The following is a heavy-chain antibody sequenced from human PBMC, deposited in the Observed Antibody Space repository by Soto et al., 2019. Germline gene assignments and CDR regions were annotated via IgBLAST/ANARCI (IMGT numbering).Heavy chain of an antibody. CDR3: ARNVVVTATHYWYFDL. CDR1: GGTFSSHA. V-gene: IGHV1-69*01. CDR2: IIPIFGTA. D-gene: IGHD2-21*02. Sequence: QVQLVQSGAEVKKPGSSVKVSCKASGGTFSSHAISWVRQAPGQGLEWMGGIIPIFGTANYAQKFQGRVTITADESTSTAYMELSSLRSEDTAVYYCARNVVVTATHYWYFDLWGRGTLVTVSS. J-gene: IGHJ2*01.